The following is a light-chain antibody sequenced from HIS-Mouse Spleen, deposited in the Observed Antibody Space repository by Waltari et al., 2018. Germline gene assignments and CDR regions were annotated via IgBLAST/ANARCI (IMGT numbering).Light chain of an antibody. J-gene: IGLJ2*01. V-gene: IGLV2-11*01. CDR1: SSDVGGYNY. CDR3: CSYAGSNNLV. Sequence: QSALTQPRSVSGSPGQSVTISCTGTSSDVGGYNYVSLYQQHPGKAPKLMIYDVSKRPSGVPDRFSGSKSGNTASLTISGLQAEDEADYYCCSYAGSNNLVFGGGTKLTVL. CDR2: DVS.